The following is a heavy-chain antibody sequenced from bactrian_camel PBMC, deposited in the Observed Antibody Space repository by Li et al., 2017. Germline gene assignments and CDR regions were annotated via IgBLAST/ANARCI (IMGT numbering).Heavy chain of an antibody. CDR1: GRSNENYF. CDR3: AADSPTARADVRTLYAMY. J-gene: IGHJ4*01. D-gene: IGHD3*01. V-gene: IGHV3-3*01. Sequence: HVQLVESGGGLVQAGGSLRLSCAISGRSNENYFLAWFRQPPGKEREGVAAMYTGFGGGNIYYDDSVKGRFTISQDNSKNTLFLQMNVLRPEDTGVYYCAADSPTARADVRTLYAMYLGQGTQVTVS. CDR2: MYTGFGGGNI.